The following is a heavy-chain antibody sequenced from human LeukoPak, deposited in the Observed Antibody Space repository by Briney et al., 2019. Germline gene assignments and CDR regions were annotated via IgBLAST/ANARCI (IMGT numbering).Heavy chain of an antibody. CDR1: GYTFTNYG. Sequence: ASVKVSCKTSGYTFTNYGLSWVRQAPGQGLEWMGWISGYNGNTNYAQNIQGRVTMTTDTSTSTAYMELRSLRSDDTAVYYCARIRYYYYYMDVWGKGTTVTVSS. CDR3: ARIRYYYYYMDV. D-gene: IGHD4-17*01. J-gene: IGHJ6*03. V-gene: IGHV1-18*01. CDR2: ISGYNGNT.